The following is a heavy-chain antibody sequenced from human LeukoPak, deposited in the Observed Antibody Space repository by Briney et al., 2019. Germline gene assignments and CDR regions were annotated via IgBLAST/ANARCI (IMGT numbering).Heavy chain of an antibody. Sequence: GGSLRLSCAASGFTFSSYSMNWVRQAPGKGLEWVSSISSSSSYIYYADSVKGRFTISRDNAKNSLYLQMNSLRAEDTAVYYCARYAPDDYDILTGYYLPDAFDIWGEGTLVTVSS. CDR1: GFTFSSYS. D-gene: IGHD3-9*01. CDR3: ARYAPDDYDILTGYYLPDAFDI. J-gene: IGHJ3*02. CDR2: ISSSSSYI. V-gene: IGHV3-21*01.